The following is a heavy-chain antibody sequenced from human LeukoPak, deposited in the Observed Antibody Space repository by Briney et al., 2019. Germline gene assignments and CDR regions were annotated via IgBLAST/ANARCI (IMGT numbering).Heavy chain of an antibody. D-gene: IGHD1-1*01. Sequence: SETLSLTCTVSGGSISSHYWSWIRQPPGKGLEWIGYTYSSGSTNYNPSLKSRVTISVDTSKNQFSLKLSSVTAADTAVYYCARMGWKNWFDPWGQGTLVTVSS. CDR3: ARMGWKNWFDP. CDR2: TYSSGST. V-gene: IGHV4-59*11. J-gene: IGHJ5*02. CDR1: GGSISSHY.